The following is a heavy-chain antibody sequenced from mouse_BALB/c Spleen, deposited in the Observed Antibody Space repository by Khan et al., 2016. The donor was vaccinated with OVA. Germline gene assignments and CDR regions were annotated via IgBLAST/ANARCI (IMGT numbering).Heavy chain of an antibody. CDR1: GYTFTSYY. CDR3: TRSGYGSFAY. V-gene: IGHV1S81*02. J-gene: IGHJ3*01. Sequence: QIQLVQSGAELVKPGASVRLSCKASGYTFTSYYLYWVKQRPGQGLEWIGDINPSSGGTNFNEKFKSKATLTVDKSSSTAYIQRNSLTSEYSAVYYCTRSGYGSFAYWGQGTLVTVSA. D-gene: IGHD2-2*01. CDR2: INPSSGGT.